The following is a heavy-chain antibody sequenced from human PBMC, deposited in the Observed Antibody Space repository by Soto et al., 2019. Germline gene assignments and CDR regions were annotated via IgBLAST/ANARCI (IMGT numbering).Heavy chain of an antibody. D-gene: IGHD2-15*01. CDR3: ARHRNFAIVVGVAEDAFDF. CDR1: GYTFTSYG. CDR2: ISAYNGNT. Sequence: QVPLVQSGAEVKKPGASVKVSCKSSGYTFTSYGIRWVRQAPGQSLEWTGWISAYNGNTNYAQKLPGIVTMTTDKTTSTANMELRGLRSDDTAVYYCARHRNFAIVVGVAEDAFDFWGQGTMVTVS. J-gene: IGHJ3*01. V-gene: IGHV1-18*01.